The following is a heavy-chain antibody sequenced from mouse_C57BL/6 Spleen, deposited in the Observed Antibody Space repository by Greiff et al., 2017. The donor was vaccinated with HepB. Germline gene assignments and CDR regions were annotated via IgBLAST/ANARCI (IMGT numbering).Heavy chain of an antibody. CDR2: ISDGGSYT. CDR1: GFTFSSYA. D-gene: IGHD2-10*01. CDR3: ARDRGLPPFDY. J-gene: IGHJ2*01. V-gene: IGHV5-4*01. Sequence: EVQGVESGGGLVKPGGSLKLSCAASGFTFSSYAMSWVRQTPEKRLEWVATISDGGSYTYYPDNVKGRFTISRDNAKNNLYLQMSHLKSEDTAMYYCARDRGLPPFDYWGQGTTLTVSS.